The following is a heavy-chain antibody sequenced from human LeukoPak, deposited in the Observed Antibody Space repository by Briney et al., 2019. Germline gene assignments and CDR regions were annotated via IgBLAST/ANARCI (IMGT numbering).Heavy chain of an antibody. CDR1: GFTFSSYE. CDR2: ISSSGTTI. CDR3: AKQYTTGWYGWFDP. Sequence: GGSLRLSCAASGFTFSSYETNWVCQAPGKRLEWVSYISSSGTTIYYANSGKGRFTISRDNAKNSLYLQMNSLRAEDTAVYYCAKQYTTGWYGWFDPWGQGTLITVSS. D-gene: IGHD6-19*01. V-gene: IGHV3-48*03. J-gene: IGHJ5*02.